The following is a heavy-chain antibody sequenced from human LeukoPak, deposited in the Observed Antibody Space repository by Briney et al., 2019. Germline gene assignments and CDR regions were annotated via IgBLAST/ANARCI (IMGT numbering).Heavy chain of an antibody. CDR2: ISTSGGST. V-gene: IGHV3-23*01. Sequence: PGGSLRLSCAASGFTFSSYAMSWVRQAPGKGLEWVSGISTSGGSTSYADSVKGRFTISRDNAKNSLYLQMNSLRAEDTAVYYCARDLSGSYYGGSVDYWGQGTLVTVSS. J-gene: IGHJ4*02. CDR1: GFTFSSYA. D-gene: IGHD1-26*01. CDR3: ARDLSGSYYGGSVDY.